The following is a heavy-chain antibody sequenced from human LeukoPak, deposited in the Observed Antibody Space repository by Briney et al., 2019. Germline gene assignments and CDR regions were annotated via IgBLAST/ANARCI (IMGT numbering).Heavy chain of an antibody. CDR2: ISAYNGNT. V-gene: IGHV1-18*01. CDR3: AGYYGSGSYYKRMSLGY. CDR1: GYTFTSYG. J-gene: IGHJ4*02. D-gene: IGHD3-10*01. Sequence: ASVKVSCKASGYTFTSYGISWVRQAPGQGLEWMGWISAYNGNTNYAQKFQGRVTITTDESTSTAYMELSSLRSEDTAVYYCAGYYGSGSYYKRMSLGYWGQGTLVTVSS.